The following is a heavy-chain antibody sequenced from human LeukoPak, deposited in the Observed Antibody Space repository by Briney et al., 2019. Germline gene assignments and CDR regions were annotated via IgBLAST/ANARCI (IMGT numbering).Heavy chain of an antibody. J-gene: IGHJ4*02. CDR2: IYSGGST. V-gene: IGHV3-66*01. CDR3: AREIATAGDY. CDR1: GFIVSTNY. Sequence: GGSLRLSRPADGFIVSTNYMSWVRQAPGKGLEWVSVIYSGGSTYYADSVKGRFTISRDNSKNALYLQMNSLRAEDTAVHYCAREIATAGDYWGQGTLVTVSS. D-gene: IGHD6-13*01.